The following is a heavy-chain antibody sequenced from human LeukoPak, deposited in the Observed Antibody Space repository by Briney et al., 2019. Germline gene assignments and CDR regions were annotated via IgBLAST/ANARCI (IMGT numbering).Heavy chain of an antibody. CDR1: GFTFSSYA. CDR3: AKEPYDSSGYADY. Sequence: GGSLRLSCAASGFTFSSYAMSWVRQAPGKGLEWVSAISGGGWTYYADSVRGRFTISRDNSQNTLSLQMNSLRAEDTAVYYCAKEPYDSSGYADYWGQGTLVTVSS. D-gene: IGHD3-22*01. J-gene: IGHJ4*02. CDR2: ISGGGWT. V-gene: IGHV3-23*01.